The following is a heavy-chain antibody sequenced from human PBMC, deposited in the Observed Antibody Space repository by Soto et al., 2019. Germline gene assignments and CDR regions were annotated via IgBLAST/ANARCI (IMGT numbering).Heavy chain of an antibody. D-gene: IGHD3-22*01. CDR2: IYPGDSDT. J-gene: IGHJ6*02. CDR3: ARRYYYDSSAMDV. Sequence: PGESLKISCKGPGYSFTSYWIGWVRQMPGKGLEWMGIIYPGDSDTRYSPSFQGQVTISADKSISTAYLQWSSLKASDTAMYYCARRYYYDSSAMDVWGQGTTVTVSS. V-gene: IGHV5-51*01. CDR1: GYSFTSYW.